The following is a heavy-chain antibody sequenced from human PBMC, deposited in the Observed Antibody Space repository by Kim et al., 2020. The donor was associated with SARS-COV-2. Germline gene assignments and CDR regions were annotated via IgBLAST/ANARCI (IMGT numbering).Heavy chain of an antibody. V-gene: IGHV5-51*01. CDR3: ARADWQWGDPDFFDY. CDR2: IYPRDSDT. Sequence: GESLKISCQGSGYSFFSNYWIGWVRQMPGKGLEWMGIIYPRDSDTRYGPSFEGQVTISADTSIRTVYLQWIRLKVADTGIYYWARADWQWGDPDFFDYWG. J-gene: IGHJ4*01. CDR1: GYSFFSNYW. D-gene: IGHD6-19*01.